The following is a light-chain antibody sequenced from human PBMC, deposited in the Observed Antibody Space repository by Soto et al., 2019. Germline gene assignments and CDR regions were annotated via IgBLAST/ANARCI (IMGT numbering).Light chain of an antibody. CDR1: QGISNY. J-gene: IGKJ1*01. V-gene: IGKV1-27*01. Sequence: DIHVTQSPSSLSASVGDRFTITGRASQGISNYLAWYQQKPGKVPKLLIYAASTLQSGVPSRFSGSGSGTDFTLTISSLQPEDVATYYCQKYNSAPRTFGQGTKVDIK. CDR3: QKYNSAPRT. CDR2: AAS.